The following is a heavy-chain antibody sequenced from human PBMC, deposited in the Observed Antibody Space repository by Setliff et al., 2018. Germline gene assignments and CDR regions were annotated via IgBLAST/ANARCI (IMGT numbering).Heavy chain of an antibody. D-gene: IGHD2-8*01. CDR3: LRLVRYCTKIACQATSGDEV. CDR1: GYTLSNSI. CDR2: ISAYNGKT. V-gene: IGHV1-18*01. J-gene: IGHJ1*01. Sequence: ASVKVSCKASGYTLSNSILSWVRQAPGQGLEWVGWISAYNGKTYFAQKFQDRITLTTDTSTNTGYLELRGLRSDDTAAYYCLRLVRYCTKIACQATSGDEVWGLGTLVTVSS.